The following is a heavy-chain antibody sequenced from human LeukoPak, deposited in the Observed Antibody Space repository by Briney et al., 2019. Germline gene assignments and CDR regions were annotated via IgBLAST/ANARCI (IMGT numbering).Heavy chain of an antibody. CDR1: GFTFSTYS. CDR3: ARAHTVTTNWFDP. Sequence: GGSLRLSCAASGFTFSTYSMNWVRQAPGTGLERVSSISSTSTYIYHADSVKGRFTISRDNAKISLYLQMNSLRAEDTAVYYCARAHTVTTNWFDPWGQGTPVTVSS. V-gene: IGHV3-21*01. J-gene: IGHJ5*02. D-gene: IGHD4-17*01. CDR2: ISSTSTYI.